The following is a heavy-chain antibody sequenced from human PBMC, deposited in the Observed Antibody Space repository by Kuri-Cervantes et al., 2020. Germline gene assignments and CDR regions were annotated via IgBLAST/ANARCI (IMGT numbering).Heavy chain of an antibody. CDR3: AKVVLRYFDGNDAFDI. CDR2: ISGSGGST. J-gene: IGHJ3*02. Sequence: GGSLRLSFAASGFTFSSYAMSWVRQAPGKGLEWVSAISGSGGSTYYADSVKGRFTISRDNSKNTLYLQMNSLRAEDTAVYYCAKVVLRYFDGNDAFDIWGQGTMVTVSS. CDR1: GFTFSSYA. V-gene: IGHV3-23*01. D-gene: IGHD3-9*01.